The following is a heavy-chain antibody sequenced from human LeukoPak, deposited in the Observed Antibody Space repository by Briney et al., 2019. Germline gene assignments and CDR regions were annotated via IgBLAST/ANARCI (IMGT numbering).Heavy chain of an antibody. CDR3: AREPGIAVAGNY. D-gene: IGHD6-19*01. Sequence: SVKVSCKASGGTFSSYAIRWVRQPPGQGLEWMGRIIPILGIANYAQKFQGRVTITADKSTSTAYMELSSLRSEDTAVYYCAREPGIAVAGNYWGQGTLVTVSS. J-gene: IGHJ4*02. CDR1: GGTFSSYA. V-gene: IGHV1-69*04. CDR2: IIPILGIA.